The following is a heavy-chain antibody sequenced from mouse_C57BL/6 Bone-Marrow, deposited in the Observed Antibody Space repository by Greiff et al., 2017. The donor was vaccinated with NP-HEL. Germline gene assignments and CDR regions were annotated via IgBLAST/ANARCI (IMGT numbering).Heavy chain of an antibody. CDR3: ARIKDYYSNYLYYFDY. J-gene: IGHJ2*01. CDR1: GFSLSTFGMG. V-gene: IGHV8-8*01. CDR2: IWWDDDK. D-gene: IGHD2-5*01. Sequence: QVTLKVSGPGILQPSQTLSLTCSFSGFSLSTFGMGVGWIRQPPGKGLEWLAHIWWDDDKYYNPALKSRLIISKDTSKNQVFLKIANVDTADTATYYCARIKDYYSNYLYYFDYWGQGTTLTVSS.